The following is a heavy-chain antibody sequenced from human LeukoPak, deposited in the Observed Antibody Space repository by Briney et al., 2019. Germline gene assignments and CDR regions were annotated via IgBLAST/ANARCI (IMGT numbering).Heavy chain of an antibody. CDR2: ISGSGGST. D-gene: IGHD2-2*01. CDR3: AKTIVVVPAAIGFDP. Sequence: PGGSLRLSCAASGFTFSSYAMSWVRQAPGKGLEWVSAISGSGGSTYYADSVKGRLTISRDNSKNTLYLQMNSLRAEDTAVYYCAKTIVVVPAAIGFDPWGQGTLVTVSS. CDR1: GFTFSSYA. J-gene: IGHJ5*02. V-gene: IGHV3-23*01.